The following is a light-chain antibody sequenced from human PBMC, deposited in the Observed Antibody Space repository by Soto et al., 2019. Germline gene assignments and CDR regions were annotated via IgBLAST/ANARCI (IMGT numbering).Light chain of an antibody. CDR1: QSISNY. J-gene: IGKJ1*01. CDR3: QLYNRYSRT. V-gene: IGKV1-39*01. Sequence: MQMSQSPSSLSAYVGDRVTITCRASQSISNYLNWYQQKPGKAPKLLIYAASTLQSGVPSRFSGSGSGTEFTLTIRSLQPDDFATYYCQLYNRYSRTFGQGTKVDIK. CDR2: AAS.